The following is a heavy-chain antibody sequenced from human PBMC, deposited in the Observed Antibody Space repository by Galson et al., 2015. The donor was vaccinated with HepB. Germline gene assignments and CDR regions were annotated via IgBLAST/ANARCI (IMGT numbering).Heavy chain of an antibody. D-gene: IGHD6-13*01. Sequence: SLRLSCAASGFTFSSYWMSWVRQAPGKGLEWVANIKQDGSEKYYVDSVKGRFTISRDNAKSSLYLQMNSLRVEDTAVYYCTSTTVAAAGQSWGQGTLVTVSS. CDR3: TSTTVAAAGQS. J-gene: IGHJ5*02. CDR1: GFTFSSYW. CDR2: IKQDGSEK. V-gene: IGHV3-7*03.